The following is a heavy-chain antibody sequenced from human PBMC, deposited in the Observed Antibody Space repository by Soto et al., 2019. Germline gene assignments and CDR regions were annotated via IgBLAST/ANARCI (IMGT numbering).Heavy chain of an antibody. Sequence: PGGSLRLSCAASAFTFSRHGMHWVRQAPGKGLQWVGVIWSDGSNQRYAESVKGRFTISRDNSKNTLYLQMNSLRAEDTAVYYCARDFTFGENHPNSTLVWCTGLMVTLSS. CDR3: ARDFTFGENHPNSTLV. J-gene: IGHJ6*04. CDR1: AFTFSRHG. CDR2: IWSDGSNQ. D-gene: IGHD3-16*01. V-gene: IGHV3-33*01.